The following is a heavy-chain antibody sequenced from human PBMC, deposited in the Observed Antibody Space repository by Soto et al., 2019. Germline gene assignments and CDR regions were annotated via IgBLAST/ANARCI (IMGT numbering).Heavy chain of an antibody. J-gene: IGHJ4*02. CDR1: GGSISSGGYY. CDR3: ARLGGSYAVPHFDY. V-gene: IGHV4-31*03. CDR2: IYYSGST. Sequence: SETLSLTCTVSGGSISSGGYYWSWIRQHPGKGLEWIGYIYYSGSTYYNQSLKSRVTISVDTSKNQFSLKLSSVTAADTAVYYCARLGGSYAVPHFDYWGQGTRVTVSS. D-gene: IGHD1-26*01.